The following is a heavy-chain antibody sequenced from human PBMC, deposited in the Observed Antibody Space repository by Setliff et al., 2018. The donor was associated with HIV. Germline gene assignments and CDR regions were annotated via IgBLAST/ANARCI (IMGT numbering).Heavy chain of an antibody. J-gene: IGHJ4*02. Sequence: PSETLSLTCTVSGGSISSADYYWSWIRQPPGKGLEWIGYIYYSGNTYFNPALKSRVTISIDTSENQFSLKLSSVTAADTAVYYCARLSTTSRDFDSWGQGTLVTVSS. CDR2: IYYSGNT. CDR1: GGSISSADYY. V-gene: IGHV4-30-4*08. D-gene: IGHD2-2*01. CDR3: ARLSTTSRDFDS.